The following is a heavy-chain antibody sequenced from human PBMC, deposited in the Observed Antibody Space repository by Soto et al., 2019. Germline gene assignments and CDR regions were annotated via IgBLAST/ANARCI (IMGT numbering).Heavy chain of an antibody. CDR1: GFTFDDYA. CDR2: ISWNSGSI. CDR3: AKVRNYGDYVGTFDY. J-gene: IGHJ4*02. Sequence: GGSLRLSCAASGFTFDDYAMHWVRQTPGKGLEWVSSISWNSGSIGYADSVKGRFTISRDNAKNSLYLQMNSLRAEDTALYYCAKVRNYGDYVGTFDYWGQGTLVTVSS. V-gene: IGHV3-9*01. D-gene: IGHD4-17*01.